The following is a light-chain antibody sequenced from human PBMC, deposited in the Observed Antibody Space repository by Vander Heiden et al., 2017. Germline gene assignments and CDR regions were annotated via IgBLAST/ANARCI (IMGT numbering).Light chain of an antibody. CDR3: QQFETSPVT. J-gene: IGKJ2*01. V-gene: IGKV3-20*01. CDR1: QSVSSKY. Sequence: EIVLTQSPGTLSFSPGERATLSCRASQSVSSKYLNWYQQKPGQAPRLLICGASSRATGIPDRFSGSGSGTDFALTISRLEPEDFAVYYCQQFETSPVTFGQGTKLEIK. CDR2: GAS.